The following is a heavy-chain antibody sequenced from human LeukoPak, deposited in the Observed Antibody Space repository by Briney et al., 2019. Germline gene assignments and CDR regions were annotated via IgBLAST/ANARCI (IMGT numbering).Heavy chain of an antibody. V-gene: IGHV3-30*02. CDR1: GFTFSSYG. D-gene: IGHD2-2*01. J-gene: IGHJ3*02. Sequence: GGSLRLSCAASGFTFSSYGMHWVRQAPGKGLEWVAFIRYDGSNKYYADSVKGRITISRDNSKNTLYLQMNSLRAEDTAVYYCAKDTDIVVAGGAFDIWGQGTMVTVSS. CDR2: IRYDGSNK. CDR3: AKDTDIVVAGGAFDI.